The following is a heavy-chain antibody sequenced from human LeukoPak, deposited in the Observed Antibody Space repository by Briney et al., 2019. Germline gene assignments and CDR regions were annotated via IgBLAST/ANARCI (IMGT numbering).Heavy chain of an antibody. CDR1: GFTFSSYE. J-gene: IGHJ4*02. CDR2: IYYSGST. Sequence: PGGSLRLSCAASGFTFSSYEMNWVRQPPGKGLEWIGSIYYSGSTYYNPSLKSRVTISVDTSKNQFSLKLSSVTAADTAVYYCAREVGATMDYWGQGTLVTVSS. V-gene: IGHV4-39*02. CDR3: AREVGATMDY. D-gene: IGHD1-26*01.